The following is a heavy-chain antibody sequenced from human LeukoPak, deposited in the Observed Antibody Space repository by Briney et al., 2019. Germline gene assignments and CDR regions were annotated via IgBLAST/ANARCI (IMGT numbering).Heavy chain of an antibody. D-gene: IGHD3-22*01. CDR2: ISGSGGST. Sequence: PWGSLRLSCAASGFTFSSYAMSWVRQAPGKGLEWGSAISGSGGSTYYGDSVKGRFTISRDNSKNTLYLQMNSLRAEDTAVYYCAKDPKSSGYYLISAWFDPWGQGTLVTVSS. CDR3: AKDPKSSGYYLISAWFDP. V-gene: IGHV3-23*01. J-gene: IGHJ5*02. CDR1: GFTFSSYA.